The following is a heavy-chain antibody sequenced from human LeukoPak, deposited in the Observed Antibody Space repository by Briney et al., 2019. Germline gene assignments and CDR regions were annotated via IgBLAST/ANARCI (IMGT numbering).Heavy chain of an antibody. CDR3: ARESAAAVGGY. D-gene: IGHD6-13*01. V-gene: IGHV3-66*01. Sequence: RSGGSLRLSCAASGSTVSSNYTSWVRQAPGKGLEWVSIIYSGGSTYYADSVKGRFTISRDNSKNTLYLQMNSLRGDDTAVYYCARESAAAVGGYWGQGTLVTVSS. CDR2: IYSGGST. J-gene: IGHJ4*02. CDR1: GSTVSSNY.